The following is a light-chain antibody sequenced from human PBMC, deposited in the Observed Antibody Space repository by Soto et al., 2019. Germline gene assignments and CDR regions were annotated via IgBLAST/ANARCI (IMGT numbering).Light chain of an antibody. CDR1: SSDIGAYNY. J-gene: IGLJ1*01. CDR2: DVS. CDR3: NSYTSSSTYV. V-gene: IGLV2-14*03. Sequence: QSVLTQPASVSGSPGQSITISCTGTSSDIGAYNYVSWYQHHPGKAPKFIIYDVSNRPSGVSDRFFGSKSGNTASLTISRLQAEDEADYYCNSYTSSSTYVFGTGTKVTV.